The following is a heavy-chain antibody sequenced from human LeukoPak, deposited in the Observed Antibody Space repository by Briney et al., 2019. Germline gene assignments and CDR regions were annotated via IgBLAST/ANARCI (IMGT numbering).Heavy chain of an antibody. CDR1: GGSFSGYY. V-gene: IGHV4-34*01. D-gene: IGHD6-13*01. Sequence: PSETLSLTCAVYGGSFSGYYWSWIRQPPGKGLERIGEINHSGSTNYNPSLKSRVTISVDTSKNQFSLKLSSVTAADTAVYYCARVTGERNRRIAAAGTGRWFDPWGQGTLVTVSS. CDR3: ARVTGERNRRIAAAGTGRWFDP. CDR2: INHSGST. J-gene: IGHJ5*02.